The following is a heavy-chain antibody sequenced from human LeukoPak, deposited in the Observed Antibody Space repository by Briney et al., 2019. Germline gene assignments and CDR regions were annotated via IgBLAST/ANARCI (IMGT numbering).Heavy chain of an antibody. CDR1: GFTFSNYA. J-gene: IGHJ4*02. Sequence: GRSLRLSCAASGFTFSNYAIHWVRQAPGKGLEWAALISKDGTGTYYPDSVKGRFTISRDNSKNTLYLQVNSLRTEDTAMYYCAILGYSSSVFDCWGQGTLVTVSS. CDR3: AILGYSSSVFDC. V-gene: IGHV3-30-3*01. CDR2: ISKDGTGT. D-gene: IGHD2-2*01.